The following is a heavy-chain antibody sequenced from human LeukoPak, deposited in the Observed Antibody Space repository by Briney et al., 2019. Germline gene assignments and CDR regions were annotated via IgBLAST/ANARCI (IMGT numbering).Heavy chain of an antibody. V-gene: IGHV4-30-4*01. CDR3: ARVGPDTVMDPDYYFDY. Sequence: SETLSLTCTVSGGSISSGDYYWSWIRQPPGKGLEWIGYIYYSGSTYYNPSLKSRVTISVDTSKNQFSLKLSSVTAADTAVYYCARVGPDTVMDPDYYFDYWGQGTLVTVSS. D-gene: IGHD5-18*01. CDR1: GGSISSGDYY. J-gene: IGHJ4*02. CDR2: IYYSGST.